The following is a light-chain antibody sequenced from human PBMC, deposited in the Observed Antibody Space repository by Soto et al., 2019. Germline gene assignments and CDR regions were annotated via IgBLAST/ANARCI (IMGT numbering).Light chain of an antibody. J-gene: IGLJ1*01. CDR3: WSFTSGNTYV. CDR2: EVT. V-gene: IGLV2-18*02. CDR1: SSDVGSNNR. Sequence: QSALTQPPSVSGSSGQSVTISCTGTSSDVGSNNRVSWYQHPPGTVPKVMIYEVTNRPSGVPDRFSGSKSGNTASLTISGLQAEDEADYYCWSFTSGNTYVFGTGTKLTVL.